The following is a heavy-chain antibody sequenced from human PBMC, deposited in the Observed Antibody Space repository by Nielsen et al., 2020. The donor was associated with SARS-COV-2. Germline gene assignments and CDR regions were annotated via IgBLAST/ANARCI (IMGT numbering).Heavy chain of an antibody. Sequence: SETLSLTCTVPGGSISSSSYYWGWIRQPPGKGLEWIGSIYYSGSTYYNPSLKSRVTISVDTSKNQFSLKLSSVTAADTAVYYCARQNGDYLYYYYYYMDVWGKGTTVTVSS. CDR2: IYYSGST. CDR1: GGSISSSSYY. CDR3: ARQNGDYLYYYYYYMDV. D-gene: IGHD4-17*01. J-gene: IGHJ6*03. V-gene: IGHV4-39*01.